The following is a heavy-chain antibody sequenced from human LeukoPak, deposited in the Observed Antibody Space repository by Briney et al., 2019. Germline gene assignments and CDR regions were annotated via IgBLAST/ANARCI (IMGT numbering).Heavy chain of an antibody. CDR3: ARGGGGYSYEIDY. Sequence: SETLSLTCTVSGGSISRSSYYWGWIRQPPGKGLEWIGSIYYSGSTYYNPSLKSRVTISVDTSKNQFSLKLSSVTAADTAVYYCARGGGGYSYEIDYWGQGTLVTVSS. V-gene: IGHV4-39*07. CDR1: GGSISRSSYY. J-gene: IGHJ4*02. D-gene: IGHD5-18*01. CDR2: IYYSGST.